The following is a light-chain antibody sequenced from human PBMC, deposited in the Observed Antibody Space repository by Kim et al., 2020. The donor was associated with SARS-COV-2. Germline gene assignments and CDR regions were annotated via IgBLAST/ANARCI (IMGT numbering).Light chain of an antibody. CDR3: QQYGTSPLT. CDR1: QSVRRSD. CDR2: DAS. V-gene: IGKV3-20*01. Sequence: SPGERATLSCRASQSVRRSDVAWYQQKPGQTPRLLIFDASTRATGIPDRFSGSRSRTDFTLTISGLQPEDFAVYYCQQYGTSPLTVGGGTKVDIK. J-gene: IGKJ4*01.